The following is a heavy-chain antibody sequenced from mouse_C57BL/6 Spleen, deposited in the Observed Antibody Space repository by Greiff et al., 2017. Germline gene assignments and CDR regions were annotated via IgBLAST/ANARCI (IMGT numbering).Heavy chain of an antibody. V-gene: IGHV1-52*01. J-gene: IGHJ2*01. CDR3: ARGGYGGYAGYFDY. Sequence: QVQLQQPGAELVRPGSSVKLSCKASGYTFTSYWMHWVKQRPIQGLEWIGNSDPSDSETHYNQKFKDKATLTVDKSSSTAYMQLSSLTSEDSAVYYCARGGYGGYAGYFDYGGPGTTLTVSS. CDR1: GYTFTSYW. CDR2: SDPSDSET. D-gene: IGHD2-2*01.